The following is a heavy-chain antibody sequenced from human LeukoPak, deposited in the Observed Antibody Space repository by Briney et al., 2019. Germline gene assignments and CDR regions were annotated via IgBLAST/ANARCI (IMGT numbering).Heavy chain of an antibody. J-gene: IGHJ5*02. CDR3: ARVGDYYDNSARGWLDP. V-gene: IGHV1-69*13. CDR2: IIPIFGTA. CDR1: GGTFSSYA. Sequence: SVKVSCKASGGTFSSYAISWVRQAPGQGLEWMGGIIPIFGTANYAQKFQGRVTITADESTTTAYMDLRSLKSEDTAVYYCARVGDYYDNSARGWLDPWGQGTLVTVSS. D-gene: IGHD3-22*01.